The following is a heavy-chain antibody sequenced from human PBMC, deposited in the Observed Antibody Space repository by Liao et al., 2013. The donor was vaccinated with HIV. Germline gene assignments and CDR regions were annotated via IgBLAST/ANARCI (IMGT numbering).Heavy chain of an antibody. CDR1: GGSISSNNDF. CDR2: IYTSGST. D-gene: IGHD7-27*01. CDR3: ARGTGSLGYFDY. J-gene: IGHJ4*02. V-gene: IGHV4-39*07. Sequence: QLQQSGPGLVRPSETLSLTCTVSGGSISSNNDFWGWIRQPPGKGLEWIGSIYTSGSTNYSPSLKSRVTISGDTSKNQFSLKLSSVTAADTAVYYCARGTGSLGYFDYWGQGTLVTVSS.